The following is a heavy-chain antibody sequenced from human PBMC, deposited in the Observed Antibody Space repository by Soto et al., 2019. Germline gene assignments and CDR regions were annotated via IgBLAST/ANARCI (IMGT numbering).Heavy chain of an antibody. CDR2: FSGGRGGT. V-gene: IGHV3-23*01. Sequence: EVQLLESGGGSVQPGGSLKLSGPVSGLSIGEYGGTWVSRLQGKGLYWVSGFSGGRGGTFYADSVRGGFTISRDDSRNMVYLQMDSLGVEDTAVYYCVKWNGFGDSWGQGTLVTVSS. D-gene: IGHD1-1*01. CDR3: VKWNGFGDS. J-gene: IGHJ4*02. CDR1: GLSIGEYG.